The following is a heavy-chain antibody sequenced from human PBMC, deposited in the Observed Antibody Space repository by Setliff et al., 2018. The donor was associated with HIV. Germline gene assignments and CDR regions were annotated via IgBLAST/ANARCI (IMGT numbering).Heavy chain of an antibody. J-gene: IGHJ5*01. D-gene: IGHD3-10*01. CDR2: INHSGST. Sequence: SETLSLTCAVYGESFSGYYWNWIRQPPGKGLEWIGEINHSGSTKYNPSLKSRVTISVDTSKKQFSLKLSSVTAADTAVYYCAGRLLNTLPGVRGWFDPWGQGILVTVSS. CDR3: AGRLLNTLPGVRGWFDP. CDR1: GESFSGYY. V-gene: IGHV4-34*01.